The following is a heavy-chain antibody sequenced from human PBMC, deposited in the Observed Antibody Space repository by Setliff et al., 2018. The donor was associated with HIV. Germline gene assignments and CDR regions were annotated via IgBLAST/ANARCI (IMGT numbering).Heavy chain of an antibody. Sequence: LFLTCAVSSGSISSSNWWSWVRQPPGKGLEWIGEIYHSGSTNYNPSLKSRVTMSVDKSKNQFSLKLRSVTAADTAVYYCAREAVLFGGSYRFDYWGQGTLVTVSS. CDR3: AREAVLFGGSYRFDY. D-gene: IGHD1-26*01. J-gene: IGHJ4*02. CDR2: IYHSGST. V-gene: IGHV4-4*02. CDR1: SGSISSSNW.